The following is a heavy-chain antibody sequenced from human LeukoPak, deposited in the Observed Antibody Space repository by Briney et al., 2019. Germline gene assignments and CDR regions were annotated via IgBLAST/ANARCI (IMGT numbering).Heavy chain of an antibody. V-gene: IGHV4-34*01. J-gene: IGHJ6*03. CDR2: INHSGST. CDR1: GGSFSGYY. D-gene: IGHD3-10*01. Sequence: PSETLSLTCAVYGGSFSGYYWSWIRQPPGKGLEWMGEINHSGSTNYNPSLKSRVTISVDTSKNQFSLKLSSVTAADTAVYYCARVGSGSYYSGGAYYYYYYMDVWGKGTTVTVSS. CDR3: ARVGSGSYYSGGAYYYYYYMDV.